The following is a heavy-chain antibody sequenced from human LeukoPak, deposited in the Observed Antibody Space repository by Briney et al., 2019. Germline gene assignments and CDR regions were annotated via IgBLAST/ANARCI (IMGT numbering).Heavy chain of an antibody. CDR1: GYTLTELS. CDR2: FDPEDGET. J-gene: IGHJ5*02. Sequence: ASVKVSCKVSGYTLTELSTHWVRQAPGKGLEWMGGFDPEDGETIYAQKFQGRVTMTEDTSTDTAYMELSSLRSEDTAVYYCATPILNMVRGVISTWGQGTLVTVSS. V-gene: IGHV1-24*01. CDR3: ATPILNMVRGVIST. D-gene: IGHD3-10*01.